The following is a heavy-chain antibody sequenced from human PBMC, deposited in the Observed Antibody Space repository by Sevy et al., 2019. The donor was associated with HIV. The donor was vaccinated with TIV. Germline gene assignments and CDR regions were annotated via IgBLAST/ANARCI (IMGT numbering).Heavy chain of an antibody. V-gene: IGHV3-11*01. CDR1: GFTFSDYY. J-gene: IGHJ6*02. D-gene: IGHD6-6*01. CDR3: ARRRGIAARLNGYDGMDV. Sequence: GGSLRLSCAASGFTFSDYYMSWIRQAPGKGLEWVSYISSSGSTIYYADSVKGRFTISRDNAKNSLYLQMNSLRAEDTAVYYCARRRGIAARLNGYDGMDVWGQGTTVTVSS. CDR2: ISSSGSTI.